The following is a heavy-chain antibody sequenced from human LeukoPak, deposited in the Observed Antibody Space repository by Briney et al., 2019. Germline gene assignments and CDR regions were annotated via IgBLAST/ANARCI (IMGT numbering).Heavy chain of an antibody. J-gene: IGHJ4*02. CDR2: IYYISNT. CDR1: GASVGSAGYH. D-gene: IGHD1-26*01. V-gene: IGHV4-61*08. Sequence: SETLSLTCTVSGASVGSAGYHWRWIRQPPGGGREWIGYIYYISNTNYNPSLKSRVTMSVDPSKNQFSLKLNSVTAADTAVYYCARTQSQSGSYRYYFGYWGQGTLVTVSS. CDR3: ARTQSQSGSYRYYFGY.